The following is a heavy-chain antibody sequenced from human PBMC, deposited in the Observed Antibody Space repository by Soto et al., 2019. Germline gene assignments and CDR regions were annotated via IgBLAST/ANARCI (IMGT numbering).Heavy chain of an antibody. CDR3: ARELLWFGELLSQGYYYYGMDV. V-gene: IGHV3-48*01. CDR1: GFTFSSYS. J-gene: IGHJ6*02. Sequence: GGSLRLSCAACGFTFSSYSMNWVRQAPGKGLEWVSYISSSSSTIYYADSVKGRFTISRDNAKNSLYLQMNSLRAEDTAVYYCARELLWFGELLSQGYYYYGMDVWGQGTTVTVSS. D-gene: IGHD3-10*01. CDR2: ISSSSSTI.